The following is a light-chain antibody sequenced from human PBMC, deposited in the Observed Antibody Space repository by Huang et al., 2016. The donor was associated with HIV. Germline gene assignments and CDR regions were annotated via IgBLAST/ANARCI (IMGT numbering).Light chain of an antibody. J-gene: IGKJ3*01. CDR3: QQSYTFTFT. CDR2: NTG. Sequence: DIQMTQSPSSLSASVGDRVTITCRASQDIDTYLIWYQQKPGKAPKLLIYNTGKLQSGVPSRFNGTGSGTYFDLTINNLQPEDVATYFCQQSYTFTFTFGHGTAVNI. V-gene: IGKV1-39*01. CDR1: QDIDTY.